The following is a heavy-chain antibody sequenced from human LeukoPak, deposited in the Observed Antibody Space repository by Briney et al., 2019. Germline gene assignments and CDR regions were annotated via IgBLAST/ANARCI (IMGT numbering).Heavy chain of an antibody. D-gene: IGHD3-16*01. CDR3: ARGGGLDV. CDR1: GFTVSSYS. CDR2: INHNGNVN. Sequence: GGSLRLSCAASGFTVSSYSMNWARHAPGKGLEWVASINHNGNVNYYVDSVKGRFTISRDNAKNSLYLQMSNLRAEDTAVYFYARGGGLDVWGQGATVTVSS. V-gene: IGHV3-7*03. J-gene: IGHJ6*02.